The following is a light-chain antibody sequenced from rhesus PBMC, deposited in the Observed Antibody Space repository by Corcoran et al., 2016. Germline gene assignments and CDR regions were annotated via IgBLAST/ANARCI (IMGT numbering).Light chain of an antibody. Sequence: IQMTQSPSSLSASVGDRVTISCRASQGIRNHLNWYQQKPGKTPKRLIYTASTLESGVPSRFSGSGSGTDFTLTISSLQPEDFATYYGLQYNSDPPTFGQGTKVEMK. V-gene: IGKV1-43*02. CDR3: LQYNSDPPT. CDR2: TAS. J-gene: IGKJ1*01. CDR1: QGIRNH.